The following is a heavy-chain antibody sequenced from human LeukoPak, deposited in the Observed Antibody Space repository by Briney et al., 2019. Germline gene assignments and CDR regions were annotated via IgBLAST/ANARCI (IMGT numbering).Heavy chain of an antibody. Sequence: SETLSLTCTVSGGSISSGSYYWSWIRQPPGKGLEWIGEINYGGSTNYNPSLKSRVTISVDTSKNQFSLKLRSVTAADTAVYYCAKRGGWLAPFDYWGQGTLVTVSS. CDR2: INYGGST. J-gene: IGHJ4*02. CDR3: AKRGGWLAPFDY. V-gene: IGHV4-39*07. D-gene: IGHD6-19*01. CDR1: GGSISSGSYY.